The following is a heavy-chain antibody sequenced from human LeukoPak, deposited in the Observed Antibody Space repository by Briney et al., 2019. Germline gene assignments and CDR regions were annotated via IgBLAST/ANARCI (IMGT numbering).Heavy chain of an antibody. CDR2: IWYDGSHI. D-gene: IGHD3-10*01. CDR1: GFTFTSYG. V-gene: IGHV3-33*03. J-gene: IGHJ4*02. CDR3: ARGIPYPATHPNDY. Sequence: GGSLRLSCAASGFTFTSYGMHWVRQAPGKGLEWVGMIWYDGSHIKYADSVEGRFSISRDTSKNTLYLQMNSLRADDTAVYYCARGIPYPATHPNDYWGQGSLVTVSS.